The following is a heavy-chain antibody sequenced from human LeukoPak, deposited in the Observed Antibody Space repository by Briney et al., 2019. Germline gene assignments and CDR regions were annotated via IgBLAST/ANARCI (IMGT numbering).Heavy chain of an antibody. D-gene: IGHD3-10*01. CDR1: GFTFSSYS. Sequence: TGGSLRLSCAASGFTFSSYSMNWVRQAPGKGLEWVSYIRSSSSTMYYADSVKGRFTISRDNAKNSLFLQMNSLRAEDAAVYYCARADYYGSGNHYTSDYWGQGTLVTVSS. J-gene: IGHJ4*02. V-gene: IGHV3-48*01. CDR3: ARADYYGSGNHYTSDY. CDR2: IRSSSSTM.